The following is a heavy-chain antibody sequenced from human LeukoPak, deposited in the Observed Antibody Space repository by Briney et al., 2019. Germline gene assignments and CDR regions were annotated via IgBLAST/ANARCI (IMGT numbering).Heavy chain of an antibody. Sequence: SGGSLRLSCAASGFTVSSNYMSWVRQAPGKGLEWVSVIYSGGSTYYADSVKGRFTISRDNSKNTLYLQMNSLRAEDTAVYYCARDLAVAGIYDAFDIWGQGTMVTVSS. V-gene: IGHV3-53*01. CDR2: IYSGGST. J-gene: IGHJ3*02. CDR3: ARDLAVAGIYDAFDI. D-gene: IGHD6-19*01. CDR1: GFTVSSNY.